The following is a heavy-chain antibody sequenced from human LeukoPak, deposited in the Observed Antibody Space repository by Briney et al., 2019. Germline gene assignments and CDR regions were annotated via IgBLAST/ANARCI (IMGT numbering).Heavy chain of an antibody. D-gene: IGHD2-2*01. CDR1: VHPLWTYA. Sequence: GGSLRLPCAPSVHPLWTYAMIGVPRSTGKGLEWVSSIIGRDGTTYYAHCVKARFTIARDNSKNTLYLLMNSLRAEDTAVYYCAKLTGTPGGGIVVVPAAMHWGWDYYYGMDVWGKGSTVTVSS. CDR3: AKLTGTPGGGIVVVPAAMHWGWDYYYGMDV. V-gene: IGHV3-23*01. J-gene: IGHJ6*04. CDR2: IIGRDGTT.